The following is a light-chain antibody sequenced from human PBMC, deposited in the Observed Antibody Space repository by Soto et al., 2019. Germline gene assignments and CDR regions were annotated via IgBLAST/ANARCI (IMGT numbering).Light chain of an antibody. CDR2: DAS. J-gene: IGKJ1*01. CDR3: QQYSTYTWT. V-gene: IGKV1-5*01. Sequence: DIQMTQSPSTLSASVGDRVTITCRASQSISSWLAWYQQKPGKAPKLLMYDASTLESGVPSRFSGSGSGTEFSLNISSLQPDDFATYYCQQYSTYTWTFGQGTKVEIK. CDR1: QSISSW.